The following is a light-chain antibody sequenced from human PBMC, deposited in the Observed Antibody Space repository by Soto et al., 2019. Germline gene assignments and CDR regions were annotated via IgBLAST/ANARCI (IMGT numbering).Light chain of an antibody. Sequence: QSALTQPRSVSGSPGQSVTISCTGTSRDVGGYNSVSWYQQHPGKAPKLMIYDVSQRPSGVPDRFSGSKSGNTASLTISGLQADDEADYYCCLYIGATTYVFGTGTKLTVL. CDR2: DVS. CDR1: SRDVGGYNS. J-gene: IGLJ1*01. CDR3: CLYIGATTYV. V-gene: IGLV2-11*01.